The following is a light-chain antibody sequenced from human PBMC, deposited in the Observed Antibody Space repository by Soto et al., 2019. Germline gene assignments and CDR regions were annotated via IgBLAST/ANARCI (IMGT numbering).Light chain of an antibody. CDR1: QSVNSF. CDR2: DAS. J-gene: IGKJ4*01. V-gene: IGKV3-11*01. CDR3: QQRSYWPPT. Sequence: EIVLTQSPATLSLSPGERATLSCRTSQSVNSFLAWYQQKPGQAPRLLMYDASNRATGIPARFSGSGSGTDFTLTISSLEPEDFAVYYCQQRSYWPPTFGGGTKVEIK.